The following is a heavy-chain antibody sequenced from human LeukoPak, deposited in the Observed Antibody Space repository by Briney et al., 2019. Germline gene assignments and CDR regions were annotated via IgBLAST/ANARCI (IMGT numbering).Heavy chain of an antibody. CDR1: SGSISTSNYY. CDR3: ARDKTSGSYYVEYNWFDP. J-gene: IGHJ5*02. CDR2: IFYSGST. V-gene: IGHV4-39*07. D-gene: IGHD3-10*01. Sequence: SETLSLTCTVSSGSISTSNYYWGWVRQPPGKALEWIGNIFYSGSTYYSPSLKSRVTISLDTSRNQFSLKLNSVTAADTAVYYCARDKTSGSYYVEYNWFDPWGQGTPVTVSS.